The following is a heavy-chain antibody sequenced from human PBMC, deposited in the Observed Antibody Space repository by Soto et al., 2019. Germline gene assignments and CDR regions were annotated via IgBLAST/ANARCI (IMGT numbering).Heavy chain of an antibody. CDR1: GFSFSSYA. CDR2: ISGSDGST. D-gene: IGHD6-13*01. V-gene: IGHV3-23*04. J-gene: IGHJ4*02. Sequence: EVHLVESGGGLVQPGGSLRLSCAASGFSFSSYAMSWVRQAPGKGLEWVSVISGSDGSTYYADSVKGRFTISRDNSKNTLYLQMNSLRAEDTAVYYCAKDRERDAWYEDYWGQGTLVTVSS. CDR3: AKDRERDAWYEDY.